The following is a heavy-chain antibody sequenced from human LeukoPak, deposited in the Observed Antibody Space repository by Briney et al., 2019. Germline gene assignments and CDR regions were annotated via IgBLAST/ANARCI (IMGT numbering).Heavy chain of an antibody. D-gene: IGHD3-3*01. CDR3: ARAYDFWSGYYFIEFDY. Sequence: SVKVSCKASGGTFSSYAISWVRQAPGQGLEWMGGIIPIFGTANYAQKFQGRVTITADESTSTAYMELSSLRSEDTAVYYCARAYDFWSGYYFIEFDYWAREPWSPSPQ. CDR2: IIPIFGTA. J-gene: IGHJ4*02. V-gene: IGHV1-69*01. CDR1: GGTFSSYA.